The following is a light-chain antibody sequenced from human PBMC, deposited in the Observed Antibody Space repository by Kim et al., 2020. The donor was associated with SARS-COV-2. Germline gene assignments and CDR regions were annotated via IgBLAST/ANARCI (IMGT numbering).Light chain of an antibody. CDR3: CSYAGSYSRV. J-gene: IGLJ3*02. CDR2: DVS. CDR1: SDDGSGYNY. V-gene: IGLV2-11*01. Sequence: TDTCTGHSDDGSGYNYVSWYQQHPGKAPQLLIYDVSRRPWGVPDRFSGSKSGNTASRTISGLQAEDEADYYCCSYAGSYSRVFGGGTQLTVL.